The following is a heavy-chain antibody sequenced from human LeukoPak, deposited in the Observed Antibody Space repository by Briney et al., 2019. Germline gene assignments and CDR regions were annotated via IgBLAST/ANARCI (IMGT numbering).Heavy chain of an antibody. CDR1: GGSFSGYY. D-gene: IGHD6-19*01. Sequence: PSETLSLTCAVYGGSFSGYYWSWIRQPPGKGLEWTGEINHSGSTNYNPSLKSRVTISVDTSKNQFSLKLSSVTAADTAVYYCARSPPPAAVAAFHYFDYWGQGTLVTVSS. CDR3: ARSPPPAAVAAFHYFDY. V-gene: IGHV4-34*01. CDR2: INHSGST. J-gene: IGHJ4*02.